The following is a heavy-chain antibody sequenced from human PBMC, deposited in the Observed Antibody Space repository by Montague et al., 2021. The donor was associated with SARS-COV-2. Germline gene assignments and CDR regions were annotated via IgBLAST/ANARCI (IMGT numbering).Heavy chain of an antibody. CDR2: ISDSGST. CDR3: ARHYSATLPAVY. D-gene: IGHD2-15*01. Sequence: SETLSLTCTVSGGSISSYYWSWIRQPPGKGLEWIEYISDSGSTNYNPSLTSRVTMSVDTSKNQFSLKVNSVTAADTAVYYCARHYSATLPAVYWGQGTLVTVSS. J-gene: IGHJ4*02. CDR1: GGSISSYY. V-gene: IGHV4-59*08.